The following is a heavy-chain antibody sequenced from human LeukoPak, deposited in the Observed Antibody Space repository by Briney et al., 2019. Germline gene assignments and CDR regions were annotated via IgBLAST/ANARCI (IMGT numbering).Heavy chain of an antibody. CDR1: GYTFTSYY. CDR2: INPSGGST. V-gene: IGHV1-46*01. J-gene: IGHJ4*02. CDR3: ARGWGTRDYYDSSGYADY. Sequence: ASVKVSCKASGYTFTSYYMHWVRQAPGQGLEWMGIINPSGGSTSYAQKFQGRVTMTRDMSTSTVYMELSSLRSEDTAVYYCARGWGTRDYYDSSGYADYWGQGTLVTVSP. D-gene: IGHD3-22*01.